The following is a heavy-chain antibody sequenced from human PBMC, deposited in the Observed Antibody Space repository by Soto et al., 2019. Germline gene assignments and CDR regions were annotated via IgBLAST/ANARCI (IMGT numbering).Heavy chain of an antibody. CDR2: INAGNGNT. Sequence: GASVKVSCKASGYTFTSYAMHWVRQAPGQRLEWMGWINAGNGNTKYSQKLQGRVTITRDTSASTVYMELSSLSSEDTAVYYCARVGQNYYGMDVWGQGTTVTVSS. V-gene: IGHV1-3*01. CDR3: ARVGQNYYGMDV. CDR1: GYTFTSYA. J-gene: IGHJ6*02. D-gene: IGHD3-3*01.